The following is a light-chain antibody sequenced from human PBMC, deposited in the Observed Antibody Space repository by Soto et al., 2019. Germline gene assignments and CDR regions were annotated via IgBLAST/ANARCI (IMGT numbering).Light chain of an antibody. V-gene: IGLV2-14*01. CDR1: SGDVGGYNY. J-gene: IGLJ2*01. CDR3: SSYTRSSTVV. CDR2: EVT. Sequence: QSALTQPASVSGSPGQSITISCTGTSGDVGGYNYVSWYQQHPGKAPKLMIYEVTYRPSGVSHRFSGSKSGNTASLTISGLQAEDEADYYCSSYTRSSTVVFGGGTKLTVL.